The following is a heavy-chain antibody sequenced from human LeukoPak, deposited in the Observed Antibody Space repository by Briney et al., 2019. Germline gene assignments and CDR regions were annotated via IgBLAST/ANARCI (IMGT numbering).Heavy chain of an antibody. D-gene: IGHD3-22*01. V-gene: IGHV3-33*06. CDR3: AKDRSSGYYPPGDY. CDR1: GFTFSTYD. CDR2: IWYDGSNK. J-gene: IGHJ4*02. Sequence: GGSLRLSCAASGFTFSTYDMHWVRQAPGKGLEWVALIWYDGSNKHYADSVKGRFTISRDNSKNTLYLQMNSLRAEHTAVYYCAKDRSSGYYPPGDYWGQGTLVTVSS.